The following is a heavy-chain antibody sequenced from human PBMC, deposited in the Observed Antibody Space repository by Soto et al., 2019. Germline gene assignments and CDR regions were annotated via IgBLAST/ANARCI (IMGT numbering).Heavy chain of an antibody. CDR3: ARDEMSKTYYDFWSGYYRAPNDAFDI. CDR1: GYTFTSYG. V-gene: IGHV1-18*04. CDR2: ISAYNGNT. Sequence: ASVKVSCKASGYTFTSYGISWLRQARGQGLEWMGWISAYNGNTNYAQKLQGRVTMTTDTSTSTAYMELRSLRSDDTAVYYCARDEMSKTYYDFWSGYYRAPNDAFDIWGQGTRVTVSS. D-gene: IGHD3-3*01. J-gene: IGHJ3*02.